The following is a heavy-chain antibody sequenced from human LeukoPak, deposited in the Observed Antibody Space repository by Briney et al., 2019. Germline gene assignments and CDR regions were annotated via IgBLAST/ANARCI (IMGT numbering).Heavy chain of an antibody. J-gene: IGHJ4*02. CDR2: IYTSGST. D-gene: IGHD7-27*01. V-gene: IGHV4-4*07. CDR1: GGSIGSYY. Sequence: SETLSLTCTVSGGSIGSYYWSWIRQPAGKGLEWIGRIYTSGSTNYNPSLKSRVTMSVDTSKNQFSLKLSSVTAADTAVYYCARDHNTGDPPANFDYWGQGTLVTVSS. CDR3: ARDHNTGDPPANFDY.